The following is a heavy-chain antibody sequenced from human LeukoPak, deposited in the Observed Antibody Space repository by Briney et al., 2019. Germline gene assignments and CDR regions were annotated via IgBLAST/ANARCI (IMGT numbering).Heavy chain of an antibody. CDR3: ARGSDYYYYYMDV. V-gene: IGHV3-20*01. CDR2: INWNGGST. Sequence: GGSLRLSCAASGFTVSSNYMSWVRQAPGKGLEWVSGINWNGGSTVYADSVKGRFTISRDNAKNSLYLQMNSLRAEDTALYHCARGSDYYYYYMDVWGKGTTVTISS. J-gene: IGHJ6*03. CDR1: GFTVSSNY.